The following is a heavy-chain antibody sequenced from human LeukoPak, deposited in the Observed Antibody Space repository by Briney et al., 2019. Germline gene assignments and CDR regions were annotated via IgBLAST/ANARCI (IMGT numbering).Heavy chain of an antibody. CDR3: AKDIESGSYYRGFDY. D-gene: IGHD1-26*01. Sequence: PGGSLRLSCAASGFTFDDYTMHWVRQAPGKGLEWVSLITWDGTDTSYADSVRGRFTISRDNSKNSLYLQMNSLRTEDTAFYYCAKDIESGSYYRGFDYWGQRALVTVSS. J-gene: IGHJ4*02. CDR2: ITWDGTDT. CDR1: GFTFDDYT. V-gene: IGHV3-43*01.